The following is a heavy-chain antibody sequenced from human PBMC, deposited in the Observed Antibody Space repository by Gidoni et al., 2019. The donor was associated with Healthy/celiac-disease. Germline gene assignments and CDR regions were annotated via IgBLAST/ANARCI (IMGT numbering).Heavy chain of an antibody. D-gene: IGHD3-22*01. V-gene: IGHV3-7*01. CDR1: GFTFSSYW. J-gene: IGHJ6*02. CDR3: ARVDSSGYWGDYSYGMDV. Sequence: EVQLVESGGGLVQPGGSLRLSCAASGFTFSSYWMSWVRQAPGQGLEGVANIKQDGSEQYYVDSVKRRFTLSRDHAKNSLYLQMNSLRAEDTAVYYCARVDSSGYWGDYSYGMDVWGQGTTVTVSS. CDR2: IKQDGSEQ.